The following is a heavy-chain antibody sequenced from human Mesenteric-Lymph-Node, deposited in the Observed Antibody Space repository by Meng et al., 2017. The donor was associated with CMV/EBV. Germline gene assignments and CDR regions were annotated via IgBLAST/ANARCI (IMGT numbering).Heavy chain of an antibody. V-gene: IGHV3-21*01. Sequence: GESLKISCAASGFTFSSYSMNWVRQAPGKGLEWVSSISSSSSYIYYADSVKGRFTISRDNSKNTLYLQMNSLRTEDTAVYHCAKGVNSGSYYLAFDIWGQGTMVTVSS. CDR2: ISSSSSYI. J-gene: IGHJ3*02. CDR3: AKGVNSGSYYLAFDI. CDR1: GFTFSSYS. D-gene: IGHD1-26*01.